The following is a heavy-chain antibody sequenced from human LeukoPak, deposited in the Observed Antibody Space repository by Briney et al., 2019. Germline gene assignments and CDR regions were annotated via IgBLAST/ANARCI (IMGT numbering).Heavy chain of an antibody. CDR2: ISGSGGST. D-gene: IGHD5-18*01. CDR1: GFTFSRYG. CDR3: ARAWTGYSYGDY. V-gene: IGHV3-23*01. J-gene: IGHJ4*02. Sequence: GGSLRLSCAASGFTFSRYGMHWVRQAPGKGLEWVSAISGSGGSTYYADSVKGRFTISRDNAKNSLYLQMNSLRAEDTAVYYCARAWTGYSYGDYWGQGTLVTVSS.